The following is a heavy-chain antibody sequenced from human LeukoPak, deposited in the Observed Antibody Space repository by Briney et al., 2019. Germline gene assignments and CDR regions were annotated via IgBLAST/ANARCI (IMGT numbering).Heavy chain of an antibody. D-gene: IGHD3-22*01. J-gene: IGHJ3*02. Sequence: ASETLSLTCSASGAPISSSYWSGIRKPAGKGLEGIGRIYASGSTNYNPSLKSRVTMSVDTSKNEFSLKLSSVTAADTAVYYCARDKDYFDSGGAFDIWGQGTMVTVSS. CDR2: IYASGST. CDR1: GAPISSSY. CDR3: ARDKDYFDSGGAFDI. V-gene: IGHV4-4*07.